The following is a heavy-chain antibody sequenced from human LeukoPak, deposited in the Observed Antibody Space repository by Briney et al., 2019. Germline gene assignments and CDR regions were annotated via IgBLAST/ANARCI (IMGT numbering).Heavy chain of an antibody. V-gene: IGHV1-18*01. J-gene: IGHJ4*02. D-gene: IGHD6-19*01. CDR2: ISAYNNNT. CDR3: ARDQQWLDPARHGFDY. CDR1: GYTFTSNG. Sequence: GASVKVSCKASGYTFTSNGISWVRQVPGQGLEWMGWISAYNNNTNYAQKFQGRVTMTTDTSTSTAYMELRSLRSDGTAVYYCARDQQWLDPARHGFDYWGQGTLVTVSS.